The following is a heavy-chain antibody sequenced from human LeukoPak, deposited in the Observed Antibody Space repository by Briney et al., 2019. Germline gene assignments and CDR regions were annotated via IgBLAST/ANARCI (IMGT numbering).Heavy chain of an antibody. CDR2: ISYDGNNK. V-gene: IGHV3-30*18. J-gene: IGHJ6*02. CDR3: AKAVYSSSWYYGMDV. Sequence: PGGSLRLSCAASGFTFSSYGMHWVRQAPGQGLERVAVISYDGNNKYYADSVKGRFTISRDNSKSTLYLQMNSLRAEDTAVYYCAKAVYSSSWYYGMDVWGQGTTVTVSS. D-gene: IGHD6-13*01. CDR1: GFTFSSYG.